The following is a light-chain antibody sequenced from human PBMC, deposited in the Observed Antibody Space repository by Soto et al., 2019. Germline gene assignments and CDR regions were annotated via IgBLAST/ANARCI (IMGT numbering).Light chain of an antibody. V-gene: IGKV3-11*01. CDR1: QSVSRTS. Sequence: EIVLTQSPGTLSLSIGERTTLSCRASQSVSRTSLSWYQQKPGQAPRLLIYGASNRATGIPARFSGSGSGTDFTLTSSSLEPEDFAVYYCQQHSHWPPWTFGQGTRVEIQ. J-gene: IGKJ1*01. CDR2: GAS. CDR3: QQHSHWPPWT.